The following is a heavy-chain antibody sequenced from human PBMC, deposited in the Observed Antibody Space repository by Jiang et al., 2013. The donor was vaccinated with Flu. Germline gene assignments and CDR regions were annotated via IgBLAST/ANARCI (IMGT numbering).Heavy chain of an antibody. J-gene: IGHJ6*02. Sequence: PGLVKPSGTLSLTCAVSGDSISSSNWWSWVRQSPGKGPEWIGEIYHTGSTNYNPSLKSRVTLSVDKSKNQFSLEVTSVTAADTAVYYCARWLEYEGLDVWGQGTTVAVSS. CDR2: IYHTGST. D-gene: IGHD3-3*01. CDR3: ARWLEYEGLDV. V-gene: IGHV4-4*02. CDR1: GDSISSSNW.